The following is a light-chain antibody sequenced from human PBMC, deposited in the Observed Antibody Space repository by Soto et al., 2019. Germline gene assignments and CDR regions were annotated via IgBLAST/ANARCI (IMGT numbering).Light chain of an antibody. J-gene: IGLJ1*01. CDR1: SSDVGGYNY. CDR3: SSYTSSSTPYV. Sequence: QSVLTQPASVSGSPGQSITISCTGTSSDVGGYNYVSWYQQHPVKAPKLMIYDVTTRPSGVSDRFSGSKSGNTASLTISGLQAEDEADYYCSSYTSSSTPYVFGTGTKVTV. V-gene: IGLV2-14*01. CDR2: DVT.